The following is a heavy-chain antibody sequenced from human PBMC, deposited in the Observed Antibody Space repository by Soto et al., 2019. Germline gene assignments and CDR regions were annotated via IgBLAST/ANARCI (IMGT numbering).Heavy chain of an antibody. V-gene: IGHV3-23*01. D-gene: IGHD3-10*01. J-gene: IGHJ6*01. CDR3: AKDLLFRQRAKGGRYWGMDV. CDR1: GFAFISYA. Sequence: SLRLSCSSAGFAFISYAMICVREAPWKGLEWVSAISGIGGSTYYADSVKGRFTISRDNSKNTLYLQMNSLRAEDTAVYYCAKDLLFRQRAKGGRYWGMDVWGQGTTVTVSS. CDR2: ISGIGGST.